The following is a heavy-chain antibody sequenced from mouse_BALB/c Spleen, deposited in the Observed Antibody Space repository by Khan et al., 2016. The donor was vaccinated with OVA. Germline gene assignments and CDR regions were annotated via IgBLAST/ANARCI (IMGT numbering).Heavy chain of an antibody. Sequence: EVQLVETGPGLVKPSQSLSLTCTVTGYSITSGYVWYLIRKLPGNKLEWMGYISYSGSTNYKPSLKRRITITRDTSKNQFFLQLNSVTSEDTATNYCARTARLNYWGQGTMLTVS. D-gene: IGHD1-2*01. CDR1: GYSITSGYV. CDR3: ARTARLNY. J-gene: IGHJ2*01. V-gene: IGHV3-2*02. CDR2: ISYSGST.